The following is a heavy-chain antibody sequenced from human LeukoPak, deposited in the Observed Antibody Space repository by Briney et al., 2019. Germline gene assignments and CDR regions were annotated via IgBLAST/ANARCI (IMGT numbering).Heavy chain of an antibody. V-gene: IGHV4-34*01. Sequence: SETLSLTCAVYGGSFSGYYWSWIRQPPGKGLEWIGEINHSGSTNYNPSLKSRVTISVDTSKNQFSLKLSSVTAADTAVYYCARHAIMTTVVTLDWFDPWGQGTLVTVSS. J-gene: IGHJ5*02. CDR1: GGSFSGYY. D-gene: IGHD4-23*01. CDR3: ARHAIMTTVVTLDWFDP. CDR2: INHSGST.